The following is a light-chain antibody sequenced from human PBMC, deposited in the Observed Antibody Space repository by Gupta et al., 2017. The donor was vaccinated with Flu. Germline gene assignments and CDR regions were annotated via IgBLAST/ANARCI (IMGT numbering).Light chain of an antibody. Sequence: ERATLSCRASQSVSSSFLAWYQHKPGQAPRLLIYGASSRATGIPDRFSGSGSGTDFTLTISRLDPEDFAVYYCQQYTSSPYTFGQGTKLEIK. J-gene: IGKJ2*01. CDR1: QSVSSSF. CDR2: GAS. V-gene: IGKV3-20*01. CDR3: QQYTSSPYT.